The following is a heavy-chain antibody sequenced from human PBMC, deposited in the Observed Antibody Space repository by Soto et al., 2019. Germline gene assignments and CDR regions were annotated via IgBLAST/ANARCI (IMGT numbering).Heavy chain of an antibody. D-gene: IGHD3-22*01. V-gene: IGHV3-23*01. CDR3: AKGNYDSSGYYYVFYYYYGMDV. CDR2: ISGSGGST. Sequence: GGSLRLSCAASGFTFSSYAMSWVRQAPGKGLEWVSAISGSGGSTYYADSVKGRFTISRDNSKNTPYLQMNSLRAEDTAVYYCAKGNYDSSGYYYVFYYYYGMDVWGQGTTVTVSS. CDR1: GFTFSSYA. J-gene: IGHJ6*02.